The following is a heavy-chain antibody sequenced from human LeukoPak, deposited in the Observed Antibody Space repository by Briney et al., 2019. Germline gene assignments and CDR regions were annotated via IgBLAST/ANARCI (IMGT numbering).Heavy chain of an antibody. J-gene: IGHJ4*02. V-gene: IGHV1-69*05. D-gene: IGHD2-8*02. CDR1: GGTFSSYA. CDR2: IIPIFGTA. Sequence: SVKVSCKASGGTFSSYAISWVRQAPGQGLEWMGGIIPIFGTANYAQKFQGRVTMTTDTSTSTAYMELRSLRSDDTAVYFCARTSAGGPPDYWGQGTLVTVSS. CDR3: ARTSAGGPPDY.